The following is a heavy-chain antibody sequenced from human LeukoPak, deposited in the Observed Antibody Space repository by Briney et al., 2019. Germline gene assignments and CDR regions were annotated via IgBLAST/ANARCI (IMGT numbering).Heavy chain of an antibody. CDR1: GYTFTDYY. D-gene: IGHD1-7*01. CDR3: ASTRYNWNYGQSWFDP. CDR2: ISAYNGNT. J-gene: IGHJ5*02. V-gene: IGHV1-18*04. Sequence: ASVKVSCKASGYTFTDYYMHWVRQAPGQGLEWMRWISAYNGNTNYAQKLQGRVTMTTDTSTSTAYVELRSLRSDDTAVYYCASTRYNWNYGQSWFDPWGQGTLVTVSS.